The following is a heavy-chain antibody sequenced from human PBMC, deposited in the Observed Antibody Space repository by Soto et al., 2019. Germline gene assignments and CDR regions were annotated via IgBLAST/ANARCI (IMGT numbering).Heavy chain of an antibody. V-gene: IGHV5-51*01. Sequence: GESLKISCKGSGYSFTSYWIGWVRQMPGKGLEWMGIIYPGDSDTRYSPSFQGQVTISADKSISTAYLQWSSLKASDTAIYYCARSRGYYNILTGYYTLYYNGMDVWGQGTTVTVSS. CDR3: ARSRGYYNILTGYYTLYYNGMDV. CDR2: IYPGDSDT. CDR1: GYSFTSYW. J-gene: IGHJ6*02. D-gene: IGHD3-9*01.